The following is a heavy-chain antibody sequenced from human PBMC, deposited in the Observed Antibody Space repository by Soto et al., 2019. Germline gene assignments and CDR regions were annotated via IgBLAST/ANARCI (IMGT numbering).Heavy chain of an antibody. V-gene: IGHV3-33*06. CDR2: IWYDGSNK. D-gene: IGHD3-10*01. J-gene: IGHJ6*02. CDR3: AKGITMVRGVLDYYYGMDV. CDR1: GFTFSSYG. Sequence: GGSLRLSCAASGFTFSSYGMHWVRQAPGKGLEWVAVIWYDGSNKYYADSVKGRFTISRDNSKNTLYLQMNSLRAEDTAVYYCAKGITMVRGVLDYYYGMDVWGQGTTVTVSS.